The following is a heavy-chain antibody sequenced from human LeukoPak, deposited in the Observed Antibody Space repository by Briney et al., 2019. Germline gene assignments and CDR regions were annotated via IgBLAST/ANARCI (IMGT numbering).Heavy chain of an antibody. CDR2: IRYDGSNK. V-gene: IGHV3-30*02. J-gene: IGHJ4*02. Sequence: PGGSLRLSCAASGFTFSSYGMHWVRQAPGKGLEWVAFIRYDGSNKYYADSVKGRFTISRDNSKNTLYLQMNSLRAEDTAVYYCAKDRDSSGFNDFDYWGQGTLVTVSS. CDR3: AKDRDSSGFNDFDY. CDR1: GFTFSSYG. D-gene: IGHD6-19*01.